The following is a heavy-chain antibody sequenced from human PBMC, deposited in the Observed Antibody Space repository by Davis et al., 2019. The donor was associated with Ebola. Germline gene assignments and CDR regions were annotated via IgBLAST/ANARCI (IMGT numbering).Heavy chain of an antibody. V-gene: IGHV1-69*04. CDR1: GGTFSTYA. D-gene: IGHD5-18*01. Sequence: SVKVSCKASGGTFSTYAISWVRQAPGQGLEWMGRIIPILGIANYAQKFQGRVTITADKSTSTAYMELSSLRSEDTAVYYCATTGRGYSYGPAYWGQGTLVTVSS. J-gene: IGHJ4*02. CDR2: IIPILGIA. CDR3: ATTGRGYSYGPAY.